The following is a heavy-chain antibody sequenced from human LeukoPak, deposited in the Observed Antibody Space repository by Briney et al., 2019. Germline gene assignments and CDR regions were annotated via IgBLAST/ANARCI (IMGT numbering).Heavy chain of an antibody. CDR2: MNPNSGNT. CDR1: GYTFTSYA. Sequence: ASVKVSCKASGYTFTSYAMNWVRQAPGQGLEWMGWMNPNSGNTRYAQKVQGRITMTRDTSISTAYMELSSLRSEDTAVYYCARGITPSSSFFDYWGQGTLVTVSS. D-gene: IGHD6-13*01. V-gene: IGHV1-8*02. CDR3: ARGITPSSSFFDY. J-gene: IGHJ4*03.